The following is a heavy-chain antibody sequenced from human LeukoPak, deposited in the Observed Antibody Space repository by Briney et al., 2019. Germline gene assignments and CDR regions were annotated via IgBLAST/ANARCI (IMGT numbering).Heavy chain of an antibody. V-gene: IGHV4-34*01. CDR1: GGSFSGYH. CDR2: INHSGST. J-gene: IGHJ4*02. Sequence: KSSETLSLSCAVYGGSFSGYHRRWIRQPPGKGLEWIGEINHSGSTNYNPSLKSRVTISVDTSKNQFSLNLTSVTAADTAVYYCARGYVDVYYVEYWGQGTLVTVSS. CDR3: ARGYVDVYYVEY. D-gene: IGHD3-10*02.